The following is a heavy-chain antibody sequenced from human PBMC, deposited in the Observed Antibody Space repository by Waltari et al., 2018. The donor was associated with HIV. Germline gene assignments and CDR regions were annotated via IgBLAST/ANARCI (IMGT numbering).Heavy chain of an antibody. CDR2: IYPGDSDI. V-gene: IGHV5-51*01. J-gene: IGHJ3*01. CDR1: GYSFSTYW. CDR3: ARLGGGHCTATSCPRPFDV. Sequence: EVQLVQSGAEVKRPGESLEISCQGSGYSFSTYWIGWVGQLPGKGLELMGIIYPGDSDIKYSLSFQGQVRISVDKSVSTVYLQWNFVKASDTAIYYCARLGGGHCTATSCPRPFDVWGQGTMVTVSS. D-gene: IGHD2-8*02.